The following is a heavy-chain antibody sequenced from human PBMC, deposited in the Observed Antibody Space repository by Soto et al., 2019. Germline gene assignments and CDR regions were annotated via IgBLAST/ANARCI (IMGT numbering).Heavy chain of an antibody. CDR1: GFTFSSYS. Sequence: EVQLVESGGGLVKPGGSLRLSCAASGFTFSSYSMNWVRQAPGKGLEWVSSISSSSSYIYYADSVKGRFTISRDNAKKSLYLQMNSLRAEDTAVYDCAILGYRSSSVDYWGQGTLVTVSS. CDR2: ISSSSSYI. CDR3: AILGYRSSSVDY. D-gene: IGHD6-6*01. J-gene: IGHJ4*02. V-gene: IGHV3-21*01.